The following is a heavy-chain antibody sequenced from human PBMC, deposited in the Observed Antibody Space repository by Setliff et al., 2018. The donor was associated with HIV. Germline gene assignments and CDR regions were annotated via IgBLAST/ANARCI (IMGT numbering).Heavy chain of an antibody. CDR2: IYTTGTT. Sequence: SETLSLTCNISGVSISSSLYYWSWIRQPAGMGLQWVGHIYTTGTTDYSPSVKSRASISVDTSKNQFSLKLSSVTAADTAVYFCVRRVSHGSQPSYFDYWGQGTLVTVSS. CDR3: VRRVSHGSQPSYFDY. J-gene: IGHJ4*02. D-gene: IGHD3-10*01. CDR1: GVSISSSLYY. V-gene: IGHV4-61*09.